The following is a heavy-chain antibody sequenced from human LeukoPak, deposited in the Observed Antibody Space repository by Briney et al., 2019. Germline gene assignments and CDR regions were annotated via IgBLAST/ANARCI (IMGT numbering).Heavy chain of an antibody. Sequence: GGSLRLSCAASGFTFSTYWMSWVRQAPGKGLEWVANIKQDGNEKYYVDSVKGRFTISRDNAKNSLYLQMNSLRAEDTALYYCATSTHSSGWYKAFDIWGQGTMVTVSS. CDR3: ATSTHSSGWYKAFDI. CDR1: GFTFSTYW. CDR2: IKQDGNEK. D-gene: IGHD6-19*01. J-gene: IGHJ3*02. V-gene: IGHV3-7*03.